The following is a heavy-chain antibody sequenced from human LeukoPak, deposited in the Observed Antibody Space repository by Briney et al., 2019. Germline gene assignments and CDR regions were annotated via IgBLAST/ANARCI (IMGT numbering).Heavy chain of an antibody. J-gene: IGHJ4*02. V-gene: IGHV4-4*07. CDR2: IYTSGST. Sequence: KPSETLSLTCTVSGGSISSYYWSWIRQPAGKGLEWIGRIYTSGSTNYNPSLKSRVTMSVDTSKNQFSLKLSSVTAADTAVYYCARAPPKLGMVSFWDYWGQGTPVTVSS. D-gene: IGHD7-27*01. CDR3: ARAPPKLGMVSFWDY. CDR1: GGSISSYY.